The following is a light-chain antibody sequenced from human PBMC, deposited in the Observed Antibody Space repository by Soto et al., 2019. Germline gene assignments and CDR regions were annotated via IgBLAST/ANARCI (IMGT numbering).Light chain of an antibody. CDR3: CSYAGRINWV. CDR2: EVS. Sequence: QSALTQPASVSGSPGQSITISCTGTSSDVGSYNLVSWFQQHPGEAPKLIIYEVSDRPSGVSNRFSGSKSGNTASLTISGLQGSDEADYYCCSYAGRINWVFGGVTKVTVL. J-gene: IGLJ3*02. CDR1: SSDVGSYNL. V-gene: IGLV2-23*02.